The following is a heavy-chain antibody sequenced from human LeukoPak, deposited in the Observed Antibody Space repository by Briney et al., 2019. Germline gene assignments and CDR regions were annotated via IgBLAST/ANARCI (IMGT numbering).Heavy chain of an antibody. Sequence: GGSLRLSCAASGFTFSNYAMTWVRQVPGKGLEWVSGIRGTVGTTNSAASVKGRFTISRDNSKNTLYLQMSSLRAEDMAVYYCAKTLTTVTILDAFDIWGQGTMVTVSS. CDR1: GFTFSNYA. V-gene: IGHV3-23*01. CDR3: AKTLTTVTILDAFDI. J-gene: IGHJ3*02. CDR2: IRGTVGTT. D-gene: IGHD4-17*01.